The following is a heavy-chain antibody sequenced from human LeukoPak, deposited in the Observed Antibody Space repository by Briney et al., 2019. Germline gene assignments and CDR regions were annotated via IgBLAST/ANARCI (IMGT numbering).Heavy chain of an antibody. CDR3: ARGGGLILRYFDWLFAYYFDY. J-gene: IGHJ4*02. Sequence: GGSLRLSCAASGFTFSDYYMSWIRQAPGKGLEWVSYISSSSSYTNYADSVKGRFTISRDNAKTSLYLQMNSLRAEDTAVYYCARGGGLILRYFDWLFAYYFDYWGQGTLVTVSS. CDR1: GFTFSDYY. D-gene: IGHD3-9*01. V-gene: IGHV3-11*06. CDR2: ISSSSSYT.